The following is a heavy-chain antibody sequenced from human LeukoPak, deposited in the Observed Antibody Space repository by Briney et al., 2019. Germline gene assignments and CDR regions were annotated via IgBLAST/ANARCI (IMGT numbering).Heavy chain of an antibody. CDR2: MNPNSGNT. J-gene: IGHJ4*02. CDR1: GYTFTSYD. Sequence: ASMKVSCKASGYTFTSYDINWVRQATGQGLEWMGWMNPNSGNTGYAQKFQGRVTMTRNTSISTAYMELSSLRSEDTAVYYCARGWDTTAAGDYWGQGTLVTVSS. D-gene: IGHD6-13*01. CDR3: ARGWDTTAAGDY. V-gene: IGHV1-8*01.